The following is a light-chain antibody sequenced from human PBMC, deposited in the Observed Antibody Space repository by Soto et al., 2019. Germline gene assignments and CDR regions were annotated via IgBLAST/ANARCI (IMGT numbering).Light chain of an antibody. Sequence: QLVLTQSPSASASLGASVKLTCTLSSGHSSYAIAWHQQQPEKGPRYLMKLNSDGSHSKGDGIPDRFSGSSSGAERYLTISSLQAEEEADYYCQTWGTDIVVFGGGTKLTVL. J-gene: IGLJ2*01. V-gene: IGLV4-69*01. CDR3: QTWGTDIVV. CDR2: LNSDGSH. CDR1: SGHSSYA.